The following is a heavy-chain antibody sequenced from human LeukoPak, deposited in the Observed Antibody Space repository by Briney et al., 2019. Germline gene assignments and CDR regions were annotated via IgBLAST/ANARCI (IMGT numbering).Heavy chain of an antibody. CDR1: GYTFTGYY. V-gene: IGHV1-2*02. J-gene: IGHJ2*01. D-gene: IGHD3-9*01. Sequence: ASVKVSCKASGYTFTGYYMHWVRQAPGQGLEWMGWINPNSGGTNYAQKFQGRVTMTRDTSISTAYMELSSLRSEDTAVYYCATGRYFDWLFAGFDLWGRGTLVTVSS. CDR3: ATGRYFDWLFAGFDL. CDR2: INPNSGGT.